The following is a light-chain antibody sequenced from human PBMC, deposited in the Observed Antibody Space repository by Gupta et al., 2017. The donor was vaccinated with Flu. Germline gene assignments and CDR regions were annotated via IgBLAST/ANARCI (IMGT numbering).Light chain of an antibody. CDR2: EVS. CDR3: SSYTSSSTLYV. Sequence: QSALTQSASVSGSPGQSITISCTGTTSDVGGYNNVSWYLQHPGKAPQLMIYEVSNRPSGVSNRFSGSKSDNTASLTISGLQAEDEADYYCSSYTSSSTLYVFGTGTKVTVL. CDR1: TSDVGGYNN. J-gene: IGLJ1*01. V-gene: IGLV2-14*01.